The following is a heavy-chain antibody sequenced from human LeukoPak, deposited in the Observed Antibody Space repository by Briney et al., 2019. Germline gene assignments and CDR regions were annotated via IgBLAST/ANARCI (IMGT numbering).Heavy chain of an antibody. V-gene: IGHV1-18*01. CDR1: GYTFTSYG. Sequence: ASVKVSCKASGYTFTSYGISWVRQAPGQGLEWMGWISAYNGNTNYAQKLQGRVTMTTDTSTSTAYMELRSLRSDDTAVYYCAGELILWDETIPPGYWGQGTLVTVSS. CDR2: ISAYNGNT. CDR3: AGELILWDETIPPGY. J-gene: IGHJ4*02. D-gene: IGHD2-21*01.